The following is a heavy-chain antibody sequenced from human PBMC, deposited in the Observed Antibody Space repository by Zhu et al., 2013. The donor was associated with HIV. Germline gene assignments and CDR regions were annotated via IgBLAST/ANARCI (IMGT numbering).Heavy chain of an antibody. CDR2: IYYSGST. CDR1: GASMTSFY. CDR3: ARVGIVATIVNWFDP. Sequence: QVQLQESGPGLVKPSETLSLTCTVSGASMTSFYWSWIQQSPGKGLEWIGYIYYSGSTYYNPSLKSRVTISVDTSKNQFSLKLSSVTAADTAVYYCARVGIVATIVNWFDPGAREPWSPSPQ. D-gene: IGHD5-12*01. J-gene: IGHJ5*02. V-gene: IGHV4-59*12.